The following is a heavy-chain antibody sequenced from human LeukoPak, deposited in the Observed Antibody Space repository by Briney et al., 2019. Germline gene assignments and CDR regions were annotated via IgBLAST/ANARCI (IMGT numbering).Heavy chain of an antibody. CDR3: ARGRLQLHS. Sequence: SETLSLTCTVSGGSIGNYYWNWIRQPPGKVLEWIGYIYYTGNTNYNPSLKSRVTISVDTSKNQFSLKLSSMTAADTAVYYCARGRLQLHSWGQGTLVTVSS. D-gene: IGHD1-1*01. CDR1: GGSIGNYY. V-gene: IGHV4-59*01. CDR2: IYYTGNT. J-gene: IGHJ4*02.